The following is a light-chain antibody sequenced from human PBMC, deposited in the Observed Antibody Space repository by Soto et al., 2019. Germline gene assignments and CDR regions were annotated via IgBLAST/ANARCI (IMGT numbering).Light chain of an antibody. Sequence: DIQMTQSPSTLSASVGDRATITCRASQSISSWLAWYQQKPGKAPKLLIYKASSLESGVPSRFSGSGSGTEFTLTISSLQPDDFATYYCQQYNSYPWTFGRGTKVDIK. J-gene: IGKJ1*01. V-gene: IGKV1-5*03. CDR1: QSISSW. CDR2: KAS. CDR3: QQYNSYPWT.